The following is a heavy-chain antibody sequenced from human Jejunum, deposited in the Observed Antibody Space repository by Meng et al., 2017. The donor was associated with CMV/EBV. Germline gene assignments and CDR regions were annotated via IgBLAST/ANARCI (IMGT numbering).Heavy chain of an antibody. V-gene: IGHV3-7*01. J-gene: IGHJ2*01. CDR1: GFTFSIYE. Sequence: CAASGFTFSIYEMTWVRHTPGKGLEWVANIKQDGSEKQYVDSVKGRFTISRNNAKNSLYLQMNNLSAEDTAVYYCAGGAGWIFDLWGRGTLVTVSS. D-gene: IGHD5-12*01. CDR2: IKQDGSEK. CDR3: AGGAGWIFDL.